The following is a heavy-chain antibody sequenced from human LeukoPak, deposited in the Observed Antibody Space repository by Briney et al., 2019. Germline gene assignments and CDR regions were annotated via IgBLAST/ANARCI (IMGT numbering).Heavy chain of an antibody. V-gene: IGHV3-21*01. D-gene: IGHD3-16*01. Sequence: GGSLRLSCAASGFTFSGYSMNWVRQAPGKGLEWVSSISSSSSYIYYADSVKGRLTISRDNAKNSLYLQMNSLRAEDSAVYYCARDQNDYYSYYFHYWGQGTLVTVSS. CDR3: ARDQNDYYSYYFHY. J-gene: IGHJ4*02. CDR2: ISSSSSYI. CDR1: GFTFSGYS.